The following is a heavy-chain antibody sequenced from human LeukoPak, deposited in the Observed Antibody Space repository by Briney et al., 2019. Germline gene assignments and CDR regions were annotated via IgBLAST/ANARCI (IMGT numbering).Heavy chain of an antibody. J-gene: IGHJ4*02. CDR1: GYTFTSYY. CDR3: ARRSSSGPWYFDY. Sequence: ASVKVSCKASGYTFTSYYIHWVRQAPGQGLEWMGIINPSGGTTSYAQKFQGRVTMTRDTSTNTVSMELSSLRSEDTAVYYCARRSSSGPWYFDYWGQGTLVTVSS. CDR2: INPSGGTT. V-gene: IGHV1-46*01. D-gene: IGHD3-22*01.